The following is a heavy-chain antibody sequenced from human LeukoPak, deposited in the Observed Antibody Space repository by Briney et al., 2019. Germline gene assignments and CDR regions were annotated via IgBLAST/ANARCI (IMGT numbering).Heavy chain of an antibody. Sequence: PSETLSLTCTVSGGSISSYYWSWIRQPPGKGLEWIGHIYTSGSTNYNPSLKSRVTMSVDTSKNQFSLKLSSLTAADTALYYCARISSPRIDCRGQGALGTVS. CDR1: GGSISSYY. V-gene: IGHV4-4*07. CDR2: IYTSGST. J-gene: IGHJ4*02. D-gene: IGHD3-3*02. CDR3: ARISSPRIDC.